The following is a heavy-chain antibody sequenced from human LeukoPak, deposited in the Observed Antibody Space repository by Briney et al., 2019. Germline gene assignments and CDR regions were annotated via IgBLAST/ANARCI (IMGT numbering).Heavy chain of an antibody. CDR2: IYYSGST. D-gene: IGHD5-12*01. Sequence: PSETLSLTCTVSGGSISSSSYYWGWIRQPPGKGLEWIGSIYYSGSTYYNPSLKSRVTISVDTSKNQFSLKLSSVTAADTAVYYCAREVDDIPIDYWGQGTLVTVSS. CDR3: AREVDDIPIDY. V-gene: IGHV4-39*07. J-gene: IGHJ4*02. CDR1: GGSISSSSYY.